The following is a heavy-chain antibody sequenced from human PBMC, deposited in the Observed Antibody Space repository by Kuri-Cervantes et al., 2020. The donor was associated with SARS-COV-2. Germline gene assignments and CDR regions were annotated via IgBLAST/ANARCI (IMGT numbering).Heavy chain of an antibody. CDR1: GYTFTSYG. CDR3: AGGFDYGDYPYYYGMDV. J-gene: IGHJ6*02. V-gene: IGHV1-18*04. D-gene: IGHD4-17*01. Sequence: SVKVSCKASGYTFTSYGISWVRQAPGQGLEWMGWISTYNANADYAQKLQGRVTMTTDTSTSIAYMELRSLRSDDTAIYYCAGGFDYGDYPYYYGMDVWGQGTTVTVSS. CDR2: ISTYNANA.